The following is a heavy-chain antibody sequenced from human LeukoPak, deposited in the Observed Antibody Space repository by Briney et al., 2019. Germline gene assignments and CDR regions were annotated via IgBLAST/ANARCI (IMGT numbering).Heavy chain of an antibody. J-gene: IGHJ4*02. D-gene: IGHD4-23*01. CDR2: ISGSGGST. CDR3: AKDGRSVVTAWSDY. CDR1: GFTFSSYA. V-gene: IGHV3-23*01. Sequence: GGSLRLSCVASGFTFSSYAMSWVRQAPGKGLEWVSAISGSGGSTYYADSVKGRFTISRDNSKNTLHLQMNSLRAEDTAVYYCAKDGRSVVTAWSDYWGQGTLVTVSS.